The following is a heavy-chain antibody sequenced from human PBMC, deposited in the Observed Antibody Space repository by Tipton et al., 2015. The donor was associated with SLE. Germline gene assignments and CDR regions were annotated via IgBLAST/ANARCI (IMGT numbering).Heavy chain of an antibody. CDR1: GGSFSGYY. D-gene: IGHD4-11*01. Sequence: TLSLTCAVYGGSFSGYYWSWIRQPPGKGLEWIGEINHSGSTNYNPSLKSRVTISVDTSKNQFSLKLSSVTAADTAVYYCARDASTTNTGAAVLDPWGLDMDVWGKGTTVTVSS. CDR3: ARDASTTNTGAAVLDPWGLDMDV. V-gene: IGHV4-34*09. J-gene: IGHJ6*03. CDR2: INHSGST.